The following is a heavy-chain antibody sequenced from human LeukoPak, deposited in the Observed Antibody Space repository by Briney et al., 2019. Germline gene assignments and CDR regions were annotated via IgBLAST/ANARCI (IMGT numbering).Heavy chain of an antibody. CDR1: GFTFSNAW. V-gene: IGHV3-15*01. CDR3: TTNPYSSSWLAGAFAI. Sequence: GGSLRLSCAVSGFTFSNAWMTWVRQIPEKGLEWVGRIKSKTDGGTTDYATPVKGRFTISRDDSKNTLYLQMNSLKTEDTAVYYCTTNPYSSSWLAGAFAIWGQGTMVTVSS. J-gene: IGHJ3*02. CDR2: IKSKTDGGTT. D-gene: IGHD6-13*01.